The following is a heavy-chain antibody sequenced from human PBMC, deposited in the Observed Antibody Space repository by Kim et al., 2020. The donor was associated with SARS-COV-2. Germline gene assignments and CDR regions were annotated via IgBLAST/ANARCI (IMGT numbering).Heavy chain of an antibody. CDR1: GFTFTNSA. CDR2: ITGGGGST. J-gene: IGHJ4*02. CDR3: AKVGPGTFCRGGSCYADF. Sequence: GGSLRLSCAASGFTFTNSAVSWVRQAPGKGLEWVSAITGGGGSTYYADSVRGRFTISRDNSKNTLYLQMNSLRVEDTALYYCAKVGPGTFCRGGSCYADFWGRGTLVTVSS. D-gene: IGHD2-15*01. V-gene: IGHV3-23*01.